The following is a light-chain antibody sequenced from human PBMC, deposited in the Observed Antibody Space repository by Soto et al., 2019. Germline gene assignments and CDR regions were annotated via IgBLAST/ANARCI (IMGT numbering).Light chain of an antibody. J-gene: IGLJ1*01. CDR1: SSDVGGYNY. Sequence: QSVLTQPRSVSGSPGQSVAISCTGSSSDVGGYNYVSWYQQHPGKAPKVMIYDVSKRPSGVTDRFSGSKSGDTASLTITGLQAEDEADYYCCSYAGGPYVFGTGT. V-gene: IGLV2-11*01. CDR3: CSYAGGPYV. CDR2: DVS.